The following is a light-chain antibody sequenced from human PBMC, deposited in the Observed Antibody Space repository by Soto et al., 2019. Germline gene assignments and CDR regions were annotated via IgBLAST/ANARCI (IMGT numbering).Light chain of an antibody. V-gene: IGLV2-14*03. CDR1: SSDVGGYNY. J-gene: IGLJ1*01. CDR3: TSCTSPSTYV. CDR2: DVF. Sequence: QSVLTQDASVSGSPGQSITISCTGTSSDVGGYNYVSWYQHHPGKAPKLMIYDVFTRPSGVSNRFSGSKSGNTASLTISALQAEDEADYYSTSCTSPSTYVSGSGTKLTDL.